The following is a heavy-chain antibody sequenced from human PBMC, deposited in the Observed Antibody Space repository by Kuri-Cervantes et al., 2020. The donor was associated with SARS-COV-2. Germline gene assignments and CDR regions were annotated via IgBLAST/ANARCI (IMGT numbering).Heavy chain of an antibody. D-gene: IGHD2-2*02. J-gene: IGHJ6*03. V-gene: IGHV4-34*01. CDR2: INHSGNA. CDR3: ARGREGVEPATVLGLGFYYYYFMDV. CDR1: GGSFSDYS. Sequence: SCAVFGGSFSDYSWRWIRQPPEKGLEWIGDINHSGNANYNPSFKSRVTISVDTSKNQFSLRLSSVIAADTAVYYCARGREGVEPATVLGLGFYYYYFMDVWGRGTTVTVSS.